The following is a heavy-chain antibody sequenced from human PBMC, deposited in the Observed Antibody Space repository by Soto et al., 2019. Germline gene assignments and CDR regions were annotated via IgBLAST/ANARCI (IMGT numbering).Heavy chain of an antibody. Sequence: GGSLRLSCAASGFTFSSYAMSWVRQAPGKGLEWVSAISGSGGSTYYADSVKGRFTISRDNSKNTLYLQMNSLRAEDTAVYYCAKDLATVTTTYYYYYMDVWGKGTTVTVSS. CDR2: ISGSGGST. CDR1: GFTFSSYA. V-gene: IGHV3-23*01. CDR3: AKDLATVTTTYYYYYMDV. J-gene: IGHJ6*03. D-gene: IGHD4-17*01.